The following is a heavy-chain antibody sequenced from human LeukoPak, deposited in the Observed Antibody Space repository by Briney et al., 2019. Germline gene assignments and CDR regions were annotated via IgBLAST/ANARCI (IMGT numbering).Heavy chain of an antibody. CDR1: GFTFSDYY. CDR2: ISSSGSTI. D-gene: IGHD1-26*01. V-gene: IGHV3-11*04. CDR3: ARVCGGLRWELYDY. J-gene: IGHJ4*02. Sequence: GGSLRLSCAASGFTFSDYYMSWIRQAPGQGLEWVSYISSSGSTISYADSVKGRFTISRDNAKNSLYLQMNSLRAEDTAVYYCARVCGGLRWELYDYWGQGTLVTVSS.